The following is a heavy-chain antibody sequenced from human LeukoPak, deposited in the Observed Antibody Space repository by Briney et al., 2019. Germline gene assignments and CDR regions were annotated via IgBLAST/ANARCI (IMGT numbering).Heavy chain of an antibody. J-gene: IGHJ4*02. Sequence: PSESLSLTCTVSGGSISSYYWSWIRQPPGKGLEWIGYIYYSGSTNYNPSLKSRVTISVDTSKNQFSLKLSSVTAADTAVYYCARWGVGGDYWGQGTLVTVSS. V-gene: IGHV4-59*08. D-gene: IGHD3-10*01. CDR3: ARWGVGGDY. CDR2: IYYSGST. CDR1: GGSISSYY.